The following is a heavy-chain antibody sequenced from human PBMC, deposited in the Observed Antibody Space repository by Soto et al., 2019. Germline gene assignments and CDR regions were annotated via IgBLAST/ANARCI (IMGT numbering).Heavy chain of an antibody. J-gene: IGHJ3*02. Sequence: LRLSCTGSGFAFSSHPMSWVRQAPERGLEWVSGISDGGDLTYNADSVRGRFTISRDNSKNTLFLQMNSLRVEDTAVYYCARRAFGSSRSFDIWGQGTMVTVSS. CDR3: ARRAFGSSRSFDI. CDR2: ISDGGDLT. D-gene: IGHD6-6*01. V-gene: IGHV3-23*01. CDR1: GFAFSSHP.